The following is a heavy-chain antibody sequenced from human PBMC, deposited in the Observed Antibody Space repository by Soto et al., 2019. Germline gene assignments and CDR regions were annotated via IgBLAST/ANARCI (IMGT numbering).Heavy chain of an antibody. V-gene: IGHV1-2*02. Sequence: QVQLVQSGAEVREPGASVKVSCKPSGATFSGNFFHWVRQAPGQGLEWMGWINPDNGDTNYAQKFQDRVTMTRDTSISTAYMDLSRLRSDDTAVYFCTRDRSGANFQYWVQGTLVTVSS. J-gene: IGHJ4*02. CDR2: INPDNGDT. CDR1: GATFSGNF. D-gene: IGHD3-10*01. CDR3: TRDRSGANFQY.